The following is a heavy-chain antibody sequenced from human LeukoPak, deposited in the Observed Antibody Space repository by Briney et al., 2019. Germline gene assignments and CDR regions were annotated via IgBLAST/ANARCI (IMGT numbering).Heavy chain of an antibody. D-gene: IGHD5-18*01. CDR2: ISAYNGST. Sequence: ASVKVPCKVSGYTLSDLSMHWVRQAPGQGLEWMGWISAYNGSTNYAQKLQGRVTMTTDTSTSTAYMELRSLRSDDTAVYYCARREYSYGGFDYWGQGTLVTVSS. CDR1: GYTLSDLS. J-gene: IGHJ4*02. V-gene: IGHV1-18*01. CDR3: ARREYSYGGFDY.